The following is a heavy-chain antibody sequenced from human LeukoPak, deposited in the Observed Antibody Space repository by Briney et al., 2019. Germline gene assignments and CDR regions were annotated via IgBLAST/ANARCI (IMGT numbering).Heavy chain of an antibody. J-gene: IGHJ5*02. CDR1: GGTFSSYA. D-gene: IGHD5-12*01. CDR2: IIPIFGTA. V-gene: IGHV1-69*05. Sequence: SVKVSCKASGGTFSSYAISWVRQAPGQGLEWMGRIIPIFGTANYAQKFQGRVTITTDESTSTAYMELSSLRSEDTAVYYCARYSGFDREANWFDPWGQGTLVTVST. CDR3: ARYSGFDREANWFDP.